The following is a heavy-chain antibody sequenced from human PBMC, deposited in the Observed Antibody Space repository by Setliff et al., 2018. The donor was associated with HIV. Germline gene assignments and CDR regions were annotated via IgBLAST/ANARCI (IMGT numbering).Heavy chain of an antibody. J-gene: IGHJ4*02. Sequence: GGSLRLSCAASGFTFSDYYMSWIRQAPGKGLEWVSYIISGSTIYYADSVKGRFTISRDNAKNSLYLQMNSLRAEDTAVYYCARDTIVGAIPLLDYWGQGTLVTVSS. CDR3: ARDTIVGAIPLLDY. D-gene: IGHD1-26*01. CDR1: GFTFSDYY. V-gene: IGHV3-11*04. CDR2: IISGSTI.